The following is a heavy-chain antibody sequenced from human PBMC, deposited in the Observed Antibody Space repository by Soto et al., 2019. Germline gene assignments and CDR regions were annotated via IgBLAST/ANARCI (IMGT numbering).Heavy chain of an antibody. CDR1: GYSFTSYW. V-gene: IGHV5-10-1*01. D-gene: IGHD3-22*01. J-gene: IGHJ3*02. CDR3: ARRGDYYDSSGTSDAFDI. CDR2: IDPSDSYT. Sequence: PGESLKISCKGSGYSFTSYWISWVRQMPGKGLERMGRIDPSDSYTNYSPSFQGHVTISADKSISTAYLQWSSLKASDTAMYYCARRGDYYDSSGTSDAFDIWGQGTMVTVSS.